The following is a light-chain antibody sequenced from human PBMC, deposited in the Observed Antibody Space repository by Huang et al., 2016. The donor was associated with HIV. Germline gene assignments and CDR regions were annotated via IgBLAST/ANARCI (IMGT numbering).Light chain of an antibody. J-gene: IGKJ4*01. Sequence: EIVMTQSPATLSVSPGERATLSCRASQNIGGSLAWYQKKPCQAPRLLIYEASTRATGIAARFSGSESGTDFTLTISSLQSEDFAVYYCQQYNDWSAVTFGGGTKVEI. CDR3: QQYNDWSAVT. V-gene: IGKV3-15*01. CDR2: EAS. CDR1: QNIGGS.